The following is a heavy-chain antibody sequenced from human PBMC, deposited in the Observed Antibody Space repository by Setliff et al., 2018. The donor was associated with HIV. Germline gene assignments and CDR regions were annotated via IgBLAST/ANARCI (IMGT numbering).Heavy chain of an antibody. D-gene: IGHD3-10*01. Sequence: GESLKISCHLSGYSFVDFWIGWVRQMPGKGLEWVGFIYPGDSDSRYSPSFRGQVTISADKSTTTAYLDWASLRDEDTAVYYCAKVFAFGVDAFDIWGQGTVVTVSS. CDR1: GYSFVDFW. CDR3: AKVFAFGVDAFDI. J-gene: IGHJ3*02. V-gene: IGHV5-51*01. CDR2: IYPGDSDS.